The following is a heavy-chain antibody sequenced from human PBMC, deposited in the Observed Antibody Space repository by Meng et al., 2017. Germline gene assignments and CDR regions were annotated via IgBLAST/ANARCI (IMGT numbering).Heavy chain of an antibody. CDR3: ARVRYSSSWYAFDY. V-gene: IGHV3-30*04. D-gene: IGHD6-13*01. CDR2: ISYDGSNK. J-gene: IGHJ4*02. Sequence: GGSLRLSCAASGFTFSSYAMHWVRQAPGKGLEWVAVISYDGSNKYYADSVKGRFTISRDNSKNTLYLQMNSLRAEDTAVYYRARVRYSSSWYAFDYWGQGTLVTVSS. CDR1: GFTFSSYA.